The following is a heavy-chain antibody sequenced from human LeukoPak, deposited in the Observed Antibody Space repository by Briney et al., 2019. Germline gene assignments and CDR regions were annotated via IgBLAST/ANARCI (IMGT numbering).Heavy chain of an antibody. Sequence: GSLRLSCAASGFTFSSYWMHWVCQAPGKGLVWVSRINSDGSSTSYADSVKGRFAISRDNAKNTLYLQMNSLRAEDMAVYYCARDVYYGSGSYSNDAFDIWGQETTVIISS. CDR3: ARDVYYGSGSYSNDAFDI. J-gene: IGHJ3*02. D-gene: IGHD3-10*01. CDR2: INSDGSST. CDR1: GFTFSSYW. V-gene: IGHV3-74*01.